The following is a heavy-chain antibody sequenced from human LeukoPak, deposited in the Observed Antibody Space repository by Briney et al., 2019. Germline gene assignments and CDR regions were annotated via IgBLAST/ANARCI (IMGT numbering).Heavy chain of an antibody. D-gene: IGHD3-16*01. Sequence: ASVKVSCKATGYTFTNYHIHWVRQAPGQGLEWMGRINPNSGGANYAENFQGRVTMTKDTSISTANMELSRLRSDDTAVYYCAITYANNAFDLWGQGAMVTVSS. CDR2: INPNSGGA. V-gene: IGHV1-2*06. J-gene: IGHJ3*01. CDR3: AITYANNAFDL. CDR1: GYTFTNYH.